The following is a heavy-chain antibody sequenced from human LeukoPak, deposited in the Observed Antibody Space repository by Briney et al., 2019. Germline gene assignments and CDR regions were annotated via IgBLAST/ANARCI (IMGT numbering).Heavy chain of an antibody. CDR2: IYYSGST. Sequence: SETLSLTWTVSGGSISRVDYCWSWIRQPPGKGWEGTGYIYYSGSTYYNPSLKRRVTISVATSKNQFSLKLSSVTAADTDDCYCGGRSSTNYDSSGYFGHWGQGTLVTVSS. J-gene: IGHJ4*02. CDR3: GGRSSTNYDSSGYFGH. CDR1: GGSISRVDYC. D-gene: IGHD3-22*01. V-gene: IGHV4-30-4*08.